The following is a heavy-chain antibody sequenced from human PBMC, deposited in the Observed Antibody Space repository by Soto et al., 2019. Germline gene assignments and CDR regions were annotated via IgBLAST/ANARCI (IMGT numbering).Heavy chain of an antibody. Sequence: SETLSLTCTVSGGSSSSNYWTWIRQPPGKGLEWIGYVYNSGSTNYNPSLKSRVTISEDTSKSQFSLKVNSMTAADTAVYYCARYRREAVAGYTLDNWGQGILVTVSS. V-gene: IGHV4-59*01. CDR2: VYNSGST. CDR3: ARYRREAVAGYTLDN. J-gene: IGHJ4*02. D-gene: IGHD6-13*01. CDR1: GGSSSSNY.